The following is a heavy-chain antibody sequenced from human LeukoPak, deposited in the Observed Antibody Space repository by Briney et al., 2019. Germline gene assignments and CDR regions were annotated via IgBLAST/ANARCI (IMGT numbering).Heavy chain of an antibody. CDR1: GFTISSYA. CDR3: AKCPDFWSGTNFDF. D-gene: IGHD3-3*01. CDR2: ISGGGGST. J-gene: IGHJ4*02. V-gene: IGHV3-23*01. Sequence: GGSLSLSCAAAGFTISSYAMSWLRQAPGKGLEWVSIISGGGGSTYYADSVRGRITISGDTSKNTLYLRSNSLRAEAAAVYYCAKCPDFWSGTNFDFGGQETLVTVSS.